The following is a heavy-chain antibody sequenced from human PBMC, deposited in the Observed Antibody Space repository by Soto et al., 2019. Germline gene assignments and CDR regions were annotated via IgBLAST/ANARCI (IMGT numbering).Heavy chain of an antibody. CDR3: ARVREGYSNYYFDY. V-gene: IGHV4-4*02. D-gene: IGHD4-4*01. J-gene: IGHJ4*02. CDR1: GGSISSSNW. CDR2: IYHSGST. Sequence: SETLSLTCAVSGGSISSSNWWSWVRQPPGKGLEWIGEIYHSGSTNYNPTLKSRVTISLDKSKNQFSRKLSSVAAADTAVYYCARVREGYSNYYFDYWGQGTLVTVSS.